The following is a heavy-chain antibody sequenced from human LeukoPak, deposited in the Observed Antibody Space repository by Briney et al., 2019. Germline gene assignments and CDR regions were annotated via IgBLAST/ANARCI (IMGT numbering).Heavy chain of an antibody. Sequence: PGGSLRLSCAASGFTFSSYWMHWVRQAPGKGLVWVSRIDSFGSSKNYADSVRVRFTISRDNAKNTLYLQMSSLRADDTAVYYYARSDHYHDNSGYDVWGQGTLVTVSS. J-gene: IGHJ4*02. CDR1: GFTFSSYW. CDR3: ARSDHYHDNSGYDV. CDR2: IDSFGSSK. V-gene: IGHV3-74*01. D-gene: IGHD3-22*01.